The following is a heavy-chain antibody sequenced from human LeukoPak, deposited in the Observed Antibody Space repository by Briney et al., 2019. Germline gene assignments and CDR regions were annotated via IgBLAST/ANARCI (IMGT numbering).Heavy chain of an antibody. J-gene: IGHJ4*01. V-gene: IGHV5-10-1*01. CDR1: GYSFTAHW. CDR3: TRLTLVAVAEIRDY. D-gene: IGHD6-19*01. Sequence: GESLKISCKGSGYSFTAHWISWVRQMPGKGLEWMGRIDPTDSYTNYSPSFQGHVTISADKSISTAYLQWSSLKASDTAMYYCTRLTLVAVAEIRDYWGQGTQVTVSS. CDR2: IDPTDSYT.